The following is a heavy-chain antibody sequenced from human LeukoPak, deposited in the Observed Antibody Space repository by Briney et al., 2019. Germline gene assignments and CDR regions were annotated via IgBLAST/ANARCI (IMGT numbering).Heavy chain of an antibody. Sequence: SETLSLTCTVSGGSISSHYWSWIRQPAGKGLEWIGRIYTSGSTNYNPSLKSRVTMSEDTSKNQFSLKLSSVTAADTAVYYCARGGGYSSSLNAFDIWGQGTLVTVSS. CDR1: GGSISSHY. V-gene: IGHV4-4*07. CDR2: IYTSGST. J-gene: IGHJ3*02. D-gene: IGHD6-13*01. CDR3: ARGGGYSSSLNAFDI.